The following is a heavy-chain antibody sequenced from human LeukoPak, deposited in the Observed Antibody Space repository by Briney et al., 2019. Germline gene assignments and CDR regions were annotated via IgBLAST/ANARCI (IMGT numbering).Heavy chain of an antibody. CDR2: ISPSGDSP. CDR3: ASPKELSGSYFAPLDY. V-gene: IGHV1-46*01. D-gene: IGHD1-26*01. J-gene: IGHJ4*02. CDR1: GHTFTRSF. Sequence: GASVKVSCKASGHTFTRSFMHWVRQAPGQGLEWMGIISPSGDSPSHTQRFQGRLSKTRDMSTSTVYMELRSLRSDDTAVYYCASPKELSGSYFAPLDYWGQGTLVTVSS.